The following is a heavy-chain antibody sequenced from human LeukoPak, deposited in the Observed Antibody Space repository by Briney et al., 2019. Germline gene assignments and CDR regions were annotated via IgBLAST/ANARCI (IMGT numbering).Heavy chain of an antibody. J-gene: IGHJ6*03. V-gene: IGHV3-7*01. CDR2: IKQDGSEK. CDR3: ARVKVRGVGNYYYYYMDV. Sequence: GGSLRLSCAASGFTFSSYWMSWVRQAPGKGLEWVANIKQDGSEKYYVDSVKGRFTISRDNAKNSLYLQMNSLRAEDTAVYYCARVKVRGVGNYYYYYMDVWGKGTTVTVSS. CDR1: GFTFSSYW. D-gene: IGHD3-10*01.